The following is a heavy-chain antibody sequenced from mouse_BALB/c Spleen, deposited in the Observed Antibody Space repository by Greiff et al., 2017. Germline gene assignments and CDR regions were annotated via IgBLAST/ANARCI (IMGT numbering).Heavy chain of an antibody. D-gene: IGHD2-4*01. J-gene: IGHJ2*01. CDR2: ISYSGST. CDR3: AREGMITRYYFDY. Sequence: EVQLQESGPGLVKPSQSLSLTCTVTCYSITSDYAWNWIRQFPGNKLEWMGYISYSGSTSYNPSLKSRISITRDTSKNQFFLQLNSVTTEDTATYYCAREGMITRYYFDYWGQGTTLTVSS. CDR1: CYSITSDYA. V-gene: IGHV3-2*02.